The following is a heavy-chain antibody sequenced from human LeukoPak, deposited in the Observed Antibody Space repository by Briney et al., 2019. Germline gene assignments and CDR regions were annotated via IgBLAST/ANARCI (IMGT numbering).Heavy chain of an antibody. V-gene: IGHV3-74*01. D-gene: IGHD5-18*01. Sequence: PGGSLRLSCAASGFTFSSYWMHWVRHAPGKGLVWVSRFNSDGSSTSYADSVKGRFTISRDNAKNTLYLQMNSLRAEDTAVYYCARGKYSYGIDYWGQGTLVTVSS. CDR2: FNSDGSST. J-gene: IGHJ4*02. CDR3: ARGKYSYGIDY. CDR1: GFTFSSYW.